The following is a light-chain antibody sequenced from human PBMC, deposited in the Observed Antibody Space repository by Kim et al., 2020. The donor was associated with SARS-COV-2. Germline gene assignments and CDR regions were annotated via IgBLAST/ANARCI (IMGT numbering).Light chain of an antibody. CDR3: QQRSNCIT. J-gene: IGKJ5*01. V-gene: IGKV3-11*01. Sequence: CLSRRERATLSCRASESVGSYLARYRQKAGQAPRLLIYDASNRATCIPARFSGSVSGTDFTLSISSREPKDFAVYYCQQRSNCITFGQGTRRGSK. CDR2: DAS. CDR1: ESVGSY.